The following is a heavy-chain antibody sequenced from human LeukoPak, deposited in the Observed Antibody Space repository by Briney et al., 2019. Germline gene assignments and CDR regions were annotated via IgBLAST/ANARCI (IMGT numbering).Heavy chain of an antibody. V-gene: IGHV3-7*01. J-gene: IGHJ4*02. CDR2: IKQDGREK. CDR3: ARELEERYCYDSSGYGYYFDY. Sequence: GGSLRLSCAASGFTFTSYSMSWVRQAPGERLEWVANIKQDGREKNYMESVKGRFTISRDNAKNSLYLQMSSLRAADTAVYYCARELEERYCYDSSGYGYYFDYWGQGTLVTVSS. CDR1: GFTFTSYS. D-gene: IGHD3-22*01.